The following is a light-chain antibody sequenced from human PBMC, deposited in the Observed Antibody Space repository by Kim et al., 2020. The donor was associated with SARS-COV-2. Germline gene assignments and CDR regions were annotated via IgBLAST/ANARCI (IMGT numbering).Light chain of an antibody. V-gene: IGKV1-39*01. J-gene: IGKJ4*01. Sequence: DIRMTQSPSSLSASVGDRVTITCRASQTISINLNWYQQKPGKAPSLLISAASRLRSGVPSRFSGSGSETDFTLTISNLQPEDFATYYCQQSDDTPLTFGGGTKVDIK. CDR2: AAS. CDR1: QTISIN. CDR3: QQSDDTPLT.